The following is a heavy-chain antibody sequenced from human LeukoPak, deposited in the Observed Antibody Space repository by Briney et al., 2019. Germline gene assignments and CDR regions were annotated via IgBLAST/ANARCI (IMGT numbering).Heavy chain of an antibody. CDR3: ARGSWVIGVVTPGVFDY. V-gene: IGHV4-34*01. J-gene: IGHJ4*02. D-gene: IGHD3-3*01. Sequence: PSETLSLTCAAYGGSFSGYYWSWIRQPPGKGLEWIGEINHSGSTNCNPSLKSRVTISVDTSKNQFSLKLSSVTAADTAVYHCARGSWVIGVVTPGVFDYWGQGTLVTVSS. CDR1: GGSFSGYY. CDR2: INHSGST.